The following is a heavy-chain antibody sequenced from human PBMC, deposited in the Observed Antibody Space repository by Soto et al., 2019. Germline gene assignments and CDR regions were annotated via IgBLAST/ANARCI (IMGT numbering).Heavy chain of an antibody. Sequence: ASVPVSCNASGYTFTSYGISWVRQPPGQGLEWMVWISAYNGNTNYAQKLQGRVNMTSDTSTSTAYMELRSLRSDDTAVYYCARYEDYDFWSGSYYYGMDVWGQGTTVTVSS. V-gene: IGHV1-18*04. J-gene: IGHJ6*02. CDR2: ISAYNGNT. CDR1: GYTFTSYG. D-gene: IGHD3-3*01. CDR3: ARYEDYDFWSGSYYYGMDV.